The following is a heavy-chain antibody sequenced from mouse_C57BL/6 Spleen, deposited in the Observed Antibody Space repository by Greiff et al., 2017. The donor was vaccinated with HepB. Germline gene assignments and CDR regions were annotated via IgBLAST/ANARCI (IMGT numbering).Heavy chain of an antibody. D-gene: IGHD2-3*01. CDR2: IHPNSGST. CDR3: AREGWLLPSYWYFDV. J-gene: IGHJ1*03. CDR1: GYTFTSYW. Sequence: QLQQPGAELVKPGASVKLSCKASGYTFTSYWMHWVKQRPGQGLEWIGMIHPNSGSTNYNEKFKSKATLTVDKSSSTAYMQLSSLTSEDSAVYYCAREGWLLPSYWYFDVWGTGTTVTVSS. V-gene: IGHV1-64*01.